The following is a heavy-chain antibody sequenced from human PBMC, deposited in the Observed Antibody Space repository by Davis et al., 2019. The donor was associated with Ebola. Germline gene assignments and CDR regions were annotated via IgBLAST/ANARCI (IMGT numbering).Heavy chain of an antibody. Sequence: SQTLSLTCAVYGGSFSGYYWSWIRQPPGKGLEWIGEINHSGSTNYNPSLKSRVTISVDTSKNQFSLKLSSVTAADTAVYYCARASQGKINGVVVVTAITYYFDYWGQGTLVTISS. D-gene: IGHD2-21*02. CDR3: ARASQGKINGVVVVTAITYYFDY. CDR1: GGSFSGYY. V-gene: IGHV4-34*01. CDR2: INHSGST. J-gene: IGHJ4*02.